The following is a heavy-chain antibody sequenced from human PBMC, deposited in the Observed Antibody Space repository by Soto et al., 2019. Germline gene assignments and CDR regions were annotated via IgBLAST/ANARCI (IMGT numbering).Heavy chain of an antibody. CDR1: GGTFSSYA. CDR2: IIPIFGTA. J-gene: IGHJ6*02. V-gene: IGHV1-69*06. D-gene: IGHD1-7*01. CDR3: ARGRLELRGYGYYYYGMDV. Sequence: QVQLVQSGAEVKKPGSSVKVSCKASGGTFSSYAISWVRQAPGQGLEWMGGIIPIFGTANYAQKFQGRVTITADKSTSTAYMELSSLRSEDTAVYDCARGRLELRGYGYYYYGMDVWGQGTTVTVSS.